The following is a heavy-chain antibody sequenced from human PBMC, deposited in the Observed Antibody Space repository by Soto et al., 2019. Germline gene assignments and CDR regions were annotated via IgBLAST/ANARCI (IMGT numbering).Heavy chain of an antibody. V-gene: IGHV4-31*03. Sequence: SETLSLTCTVSGGSISSGGYYWSWIRQHPGKGLEWIGYIYYSGSTYYNPSLKSRVTISVDTSKNQFSLKLSSVTAADTAVYYCARGYYDILTGYSPPPDYWGQGTLVTVSS. CDR3: ARGYYDILTGYSPPPDY. CDR2: IYYSGST. CDR1: GGSISSGGYY. D-gene: IGHD3-9*01. J-gene: IGHJ4*02.